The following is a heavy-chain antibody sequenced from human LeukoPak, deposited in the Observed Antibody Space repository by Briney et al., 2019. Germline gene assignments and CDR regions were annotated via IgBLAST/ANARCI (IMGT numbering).Heavy chain of an antibody. D-gene: IGHD3-3*01. CDR2: ISYDGSNK. J-gene: IGHJ4*02. CDR3: ARDALYYDFWSGLENIAYYFDY. V-gene: IGHV3-30*04. CDR1: GFTFSSYA. Sequence: GGSLRLSCAASGFTFSSYAMHWVRQAPGKGLEWVAVISYDGSNKYYADSVKGRFTISRDNSKNTLYLQMNSLRAEDTAVYYCARDALYYDFWSGLENIAYYFDYWGQGTLVTVSS.